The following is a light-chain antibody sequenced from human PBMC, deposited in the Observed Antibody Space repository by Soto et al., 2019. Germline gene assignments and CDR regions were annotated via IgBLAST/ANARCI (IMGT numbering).Light chain of an antibody. J-gene: IGKJ5*01. CDR2: GAY. CDR3: QYDSLAIT. CDR1: QSVSYRSNNTKY. Sequence: VLTPSSHSMLVALVEGATIICNSSQSVSYRSNNTKYVACDQQKPRQPKRLLIYGAYRRATGIPNRCGGSGWGEDIAITSSMLQPENATVYYYQYDSLAITFGQGTRLEIK. V-gene: IGKV4-1*01.